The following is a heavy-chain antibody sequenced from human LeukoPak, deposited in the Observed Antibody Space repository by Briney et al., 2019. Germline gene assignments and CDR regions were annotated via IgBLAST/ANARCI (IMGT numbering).Heavy chain of an antibody. CDR3: AREIPRGSSFDY. Sequence: PGGSLRLSCAASGFTFSSCAMSWVRQAPGKGLEWVSGISGSGGNTYYADSLKGRFTISRDNSKNTLYMQVNSLRAEDTAVYYCAREIPRGSSFDYWGQGTLVTVSS. J-gene: IGHJ4*02. D-gene: IGHD6-13*01. V-gene: IGHV3-23*01. CDR2: ISGSGGNT. CDR1: GFTFSSCA.